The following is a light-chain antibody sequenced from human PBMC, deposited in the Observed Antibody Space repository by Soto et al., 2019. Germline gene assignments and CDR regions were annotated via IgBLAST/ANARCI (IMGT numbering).Light chain of an antibody. CDR2: GAS. J-gene: IGKJ4*01. V-gene: IGKV3-15*01. CDR3: QQYNNWPLT. CDR1: QSVSNN. Sequence: EIVMTQSPATLSVSPGESATLSCRASQSVSNNLAWYQQKPGQAPRLLIYGASARATGIPARFSGSGSGTEFTLPISSLQSEDLAVYSCQQYNNWPLTFGGGTKVEIK.